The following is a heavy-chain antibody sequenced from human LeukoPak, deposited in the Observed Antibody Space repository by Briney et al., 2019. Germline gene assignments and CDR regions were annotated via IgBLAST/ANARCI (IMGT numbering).Heavy chain of an antibody. J-gene: IGHJ4*02. V-gene: IGHV3-64*01. D-gene: IGHD3-10*01. CDR1: GFTFSRDS. Sequence: GGSLRLSCAASGFTFSRDSMHWVRQAPGKGLEYVSAITSNGGTTYYANSVRGRFTISRDNSKNTLYLQMGSLRAEDMAVYYCARAYGSGNYFDDWGQGTLVTVSS. CDR2: ITSNGGTT. CDR3: ARAYGSGNYFDD.